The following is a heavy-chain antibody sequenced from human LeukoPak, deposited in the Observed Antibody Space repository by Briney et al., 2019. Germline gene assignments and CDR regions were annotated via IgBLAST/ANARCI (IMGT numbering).Heavy chain of an antibody. J-gene: IGHJ6*03. V-gene: IGHV4-34*01. CDR2: INHSGST. CDR1: GGSISSYY. Sequence: SETLSLTCTVSGGSISSYYWSWIRQPPGKGLEWIGEINHSGSTNYNPSLKSRVTISVDTSKNQFSLKLSSVTAADTAVYYCARLKARGYYYMDVWGKGTTVTVSS. CDR3: ARLKARGYYYMDV.